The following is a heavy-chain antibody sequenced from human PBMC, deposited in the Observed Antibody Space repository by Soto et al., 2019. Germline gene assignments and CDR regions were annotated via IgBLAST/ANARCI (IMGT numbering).Heavy chain of an antibody. CDR2: ISAYNGNT. Sequence: APVKVSCKASGYTFTSYGISWVRQAPGQGLEWMGWISAYNGNTNYAQKLQGRVTMTTDTSTSTACMELRSLRSDDTAVYYCARVPMIDGDLFDYWGQGTLVTVSS. CDR3: ARVPMIDGDLFDY. D-gene: IGHD4-17*01. V-gene: IGHV1-18*01. CDR1: GYTFTSYG. J-gene: IGHJ4*02.